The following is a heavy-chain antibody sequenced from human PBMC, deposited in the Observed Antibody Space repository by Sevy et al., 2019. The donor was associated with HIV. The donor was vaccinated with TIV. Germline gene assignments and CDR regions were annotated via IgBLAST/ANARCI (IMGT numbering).Heavy chain of an antibody. Sequence: GGSLRLSCAASGFAFRGSAIHWVRQASGKGLEWIGRIRSKGNSFATDYVPSVKGRFTISRDDSKKTAYLQMSSLKMDDTAVYYCAGQVGDTVMAIFDYWGQGTLVTVSS. D-gene: IGHD1-26*01. CDR3: AGQVGDTVMAIFDY. J-gene: IGHJ4*02. CDR2: IRSKGNSFAT. CDR1: GFAFRGSA. V-gene: IGHV3-73*01.